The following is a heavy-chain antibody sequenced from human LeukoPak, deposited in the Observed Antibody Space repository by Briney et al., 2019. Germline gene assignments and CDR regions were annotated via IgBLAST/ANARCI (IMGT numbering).Heavy chain of an antibody. J-gene: IGHJ6*03. CDR2: MNPNSGNT. Sequence: ASVKVSCKASGHTFTSYDINWVRQATGQGLEWMGWMNPNSGNTGYAQKFQGRVTMTRNTPISTAYMELSSLRSEDTAVYYCARGIAAAGRYYYYYMDVWGKGTTVTVSS. CDR3: ARGIAAAGRYYYYYMDV. V-gene: IGHV1-8*01. D-gene: IGHD6-13*01. CDR1: GHTFTSYD.